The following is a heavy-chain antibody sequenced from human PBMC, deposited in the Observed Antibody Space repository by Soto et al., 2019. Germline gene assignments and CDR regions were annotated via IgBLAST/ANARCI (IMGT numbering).Heavy chain of an antibody. CDR3: ARSIRGPRRFNGMDV. V-gene: IGHV2-70*13. J-gene: IGHJ6*02. D-gene: IGHD1-20*01. CDR1: GFSLTRPGMC. Sequence: SGPTLVNPTETLTLTCTFSGFSLTRPGMCVSWIRQPPGKALEWLALIERDDDDKYYSTSLKTRLTISKDTRKNQVVLTMANMDPADTGTYYCARSIRGPRRFNGMDVWGQGT. CDR2: IERDDDDK.